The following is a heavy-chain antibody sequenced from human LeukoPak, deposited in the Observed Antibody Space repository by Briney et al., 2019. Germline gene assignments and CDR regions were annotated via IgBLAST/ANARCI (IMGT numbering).Heavy chain of an antibody. J-gene: IGHJ4*02. V-gene: IGHV3-30*18. CDR1: GFTFSSYG. Sequence: PGGSLRLSCAASGFTFSSYGMHWVRQAPGKGLEWVAVISYDGSNKYYADSVKGRFTISRDNSKNTLYLQMNSLRAEDTAVYYCAKGHSSSWYIVDYWGQGTLVTVSS. CDR2: ISYDGSNK. CDR3: AKGHSSSWYIVDY. D-gene: IGHD6-13*01.